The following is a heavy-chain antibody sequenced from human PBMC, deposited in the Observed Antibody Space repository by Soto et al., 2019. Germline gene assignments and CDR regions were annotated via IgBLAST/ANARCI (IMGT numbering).Heavy chain of an antibody. D-gene: IGHD5-18*01. CDR3: TAALWILTSTQLWLKAPFNY. CDR2: ISGSGGRT. J-gene: IGHJ4*02. V-gene: IGHV3-23*01. Sequence: PGGSLRLSCATSGFTFSSYAMSWVRQSPGKGLEWVAGISGSGGRTYYADSVKGRFTISRDNSETTLYLQMNSLRAEDTAVYYFTAALWILTSTQLWLKAPFNYWGQGALVTVSS. CDR1: GFTFSSYA.